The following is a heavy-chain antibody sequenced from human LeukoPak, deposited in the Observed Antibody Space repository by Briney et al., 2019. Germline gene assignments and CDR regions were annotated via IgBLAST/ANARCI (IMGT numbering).Heavy chain of an antibody. CDR3: ARHFRRSPYYFDC. D-gene: IGHD3-3*02. V-gene: IGHV4-34*01. CDR1: GGSFSDSS. Sequence: PSETLSLTCAVYGGSFSDSSWSWIRQPPGKGLEWIGDINHSGGASYSPSLKSRVTISVDTSKNQFSLKVSSVTAADTAVYYCARHFRRSPYYFDCWGQGTLVTVSS. CDR2: INHSGGA. J-gene: IGHJ4*02.